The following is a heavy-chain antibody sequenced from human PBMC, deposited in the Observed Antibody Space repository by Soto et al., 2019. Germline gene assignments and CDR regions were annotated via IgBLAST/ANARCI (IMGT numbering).Heavy chain of an antibody. D-gene: IGHD6-19*01. J-gene: IGHJ4*02. CDR2: IYYSGST. V-gene: IGHV4-59*08. CDR3: ARRYSSGFDY. Sequence: QVQLQESGPGLVKPSETLSLTCTVSGGSINSYYWSWIRQPPGKGLEWIGYIYYSGSTKYNPSLKRRVPISVATAKNQYSLNLSSVTAADTAVYYCARRYSSGFDYWGQGTLVTVSS. CDR1: GGSINSYY.